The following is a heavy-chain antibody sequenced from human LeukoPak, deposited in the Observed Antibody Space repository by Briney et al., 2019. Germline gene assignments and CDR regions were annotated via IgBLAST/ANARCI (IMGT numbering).Heavy chain of an antibody. CDR3: ARALLDGDYEYFDY. V-gene: IGHV4-39*07. Sequence: TPSETLSLTCTVSGGSISSSSYYWGWIRQPPGKGLEWIGSIYYSGSTYYNPSLKSRVTISVDTSKNQFSLKLSSVTAADTAVYYCARALLDGDYEYFDYWGQGTLVTVSS. J-gene: IGHJ4*02. CDR1: GGSISSSSYY. D-gene: IGHD4-17*01. CDR2: IYYSGST.